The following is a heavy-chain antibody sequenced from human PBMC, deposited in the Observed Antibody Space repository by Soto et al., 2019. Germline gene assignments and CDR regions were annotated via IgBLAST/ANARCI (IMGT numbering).Heavy chain of an antibody. CDR2: MNPNSGNT. J-gene: IGHJ6*03. D-gene: IGHD3-9*01. V-gene: IGHV1-8*01. CDR3: ARIGDILTGYYKDYCYYMDV. CDR1: GYTFTSYD. Sequence: ASVKVSCKASGYTFTSYDINWVRQATGQGLEWMGWMNPNSGNTGYAQKFQGRVTMTRNTSISTAYMELSSLRSEDTAVYYCARIGDILTGYYKDYCYYMDVWGKGTTVTVSS.